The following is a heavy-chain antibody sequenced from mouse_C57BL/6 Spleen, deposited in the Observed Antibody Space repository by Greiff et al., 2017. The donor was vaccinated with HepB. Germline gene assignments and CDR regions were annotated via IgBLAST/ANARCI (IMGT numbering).Heavy chain of an antibody. CDR3: ARDAETAQALYAMDY. D-gene: IGHD3-2*02. V-gene: IGHV1-52*01. CDR1: GYTFTSYW. Sequence: QVQLQQPGAELVRPGSSVKLSCKASGYTFTSYWMHWVKQRPIQGLEWIGNIDPSDSETHYNQKFKDKATLTVDKSSSTAYRQLSSLTSEDSAVYYCARDAETAQALYAMDYWGQGTSVTVSS. J-gene: IGHJ4*01. CDR2: IDPSDSET.